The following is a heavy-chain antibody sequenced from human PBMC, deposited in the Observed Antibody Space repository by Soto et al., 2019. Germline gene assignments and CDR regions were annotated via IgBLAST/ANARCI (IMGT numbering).Heavy chain of an antibody. CDR3: AKDPAIVATINWFDP. D-gene: IGHD5-12*01. J-gene: IGHJ5*02. CDR2: ISYDGSNK. Sequence: GGSLRLSCAASGFTFSSYAMHWVRQAPGKGLEWVAVISYDGSNKYYADSVKGRFTISRDNSKNTLYLQMNSLRAEDTAVYYCAKDPAIVATINWFDPWGQGTLVTVSS. CDR1: GFTFSSYA. V-gene: IGHV3-30-3*01.